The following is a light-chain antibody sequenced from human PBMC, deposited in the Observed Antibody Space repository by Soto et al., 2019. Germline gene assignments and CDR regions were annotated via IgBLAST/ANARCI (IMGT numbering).Light chain of an antibody. CDR1: QGISSY. Sequence: AIPMTQSPSSFSASTGDTVTSTCRSSQGISSYLAWYQQKPGKAPKLMIYAASTLQSGVPSRFSGSGSGTDFTLTISCLQSEDFATYYCQQYYSYPWTFGQGTKVDI. J-gene: IGKJ1*01. CDR2: AAS. CDR3: QQYYSYPWT. V-gene: IGKV1-8*01.